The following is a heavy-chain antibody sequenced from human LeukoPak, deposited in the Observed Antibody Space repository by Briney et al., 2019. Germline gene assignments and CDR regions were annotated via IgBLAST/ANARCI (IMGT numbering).Heavy chain of an antibody. CDR1: GGSISSSSYY. D-gene: IGHD6-13*01. J-gene: IGHJ4*02. Sequence: PSETLSLTCTVSGGSISSSSYYWGWIRQPPGKGLEWIGSIYYSGSTYYNPSLKSRVTISVDTSKNQFSLKLSSVTAADTAVYYCARRGTAGNEAFDYWGQGTLVTVSS. V-gene: IGHV4-39*07. CDR3: ARRGTAGNEAFDY. CDR2: IYYSGST.